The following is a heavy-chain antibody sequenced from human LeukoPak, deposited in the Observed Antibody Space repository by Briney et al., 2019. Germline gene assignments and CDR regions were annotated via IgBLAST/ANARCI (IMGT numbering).Heavy chain of an antibody. CDR2: INPHSGNT. Sequence: ASVKVSCKASGYTFTGYYMHWVRQATGQGLEWMGWINPHSGNTGHAQKFQGRVTMTRNTSISTAYMELSSLRSEDTAVYYCSRGGYSYEYYYYYYYMDVWGKGTTVTVSS. J-gene: IGHJ6*03. CDR1: GYTFTGYY. D-gene: IGHD5-18*01. V-gene: IGHV1-8*02. CDR3: SRGGYSYEYYYYYYYMDV.